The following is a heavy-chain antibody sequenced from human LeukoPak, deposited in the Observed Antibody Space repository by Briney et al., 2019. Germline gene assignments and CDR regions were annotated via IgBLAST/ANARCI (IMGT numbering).Heavy chain of an antibody. V-gene: IGHV1-2*02. CDR3: ASQDVGAAAGSVDY. J-gene: IGHJ4*02. Sequence: ASVKVSCKASGYTFTGYYMHWVRQAPGQGLEWMGWINPNSGGTNYAQKFQGRVTMTRDTSISAAYMELSRLSSDDTAVYYCASQDVGAAAGSVDYWGQGTLVTVSS. D-gene: IGHD6-13*01. CDR2: INPNSGGT. CDR1: GYTFTGYY.